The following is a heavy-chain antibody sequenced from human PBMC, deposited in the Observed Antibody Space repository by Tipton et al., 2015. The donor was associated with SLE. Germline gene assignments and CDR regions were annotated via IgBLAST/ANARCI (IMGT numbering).Heavy chain of an antibody. D-gene: IGHD3-10*01. CDR2: INHSGST. CDR1: GGPLSFCY. V-gene: IGHV4-34*01. Sequence: TLSLTCTVYGGPLSFCYYSWIRQPPGKGLEWIGEINHSGSTNYNPSLKSRVTISLDTSKNQFSLKVSSVTAADTAVYYCARDRGNTLVQYWGQGTLVTVSS. J-gene: IGHJ4*02. CDR3: ARDRGNTLVQY.